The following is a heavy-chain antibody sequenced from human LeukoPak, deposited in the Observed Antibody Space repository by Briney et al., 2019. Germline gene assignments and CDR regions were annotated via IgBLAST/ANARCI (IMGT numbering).Heavy chain of an antibody. V-gene: IGHV3-21*01. CDR3: ARTIAARDGFDY. D-gene: IGHD6-6*01. CDR1: GFTFSIYS. Sequence: GGSLRLSCAASGFTFSIYSMNWVRQAPGKGLEWVSSIGGSSSSLYYAESVKGRFTISRDNARNSLYLQMNSLRAEDTAVYYCARTIAARDGFDYWGQGTLVTVSS. J-gene: IGHJ4*02. CDR2: IGGSSSSL.